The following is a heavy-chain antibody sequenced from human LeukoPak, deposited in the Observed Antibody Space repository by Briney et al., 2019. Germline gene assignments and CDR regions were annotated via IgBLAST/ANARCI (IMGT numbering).Heavy chain of an antibody. J-gene: IGHJ4*02. D-gene: IGHD3-10*01. CDR3: ARVGYYYGSGSLYYFDY. Sequence: ASVKVSCKASGYTFINSGITWVRQAPGQGLEWMGWISAYNGNTNYAQKLQGRVTMTTDTSTSTAYMELRSLRSDDTAVYYCARVGYYYGSGSLYYFDYWGQGTLVTVSS. CDR2: ISAYNGNT. V-gene: IGHV1-18*04. CDR1: GYTFINSG.